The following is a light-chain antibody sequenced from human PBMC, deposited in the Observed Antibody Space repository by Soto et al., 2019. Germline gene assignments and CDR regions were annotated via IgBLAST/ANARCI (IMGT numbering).Light chain of an antibody. Sequence: DIQMTQSPSSLSASVGDRVTITCQASQDIANYLNWYQQKPGKAPNLLIYDASILQTGVPSRFSGSRSGTDFTLTISSLQPEDVATYYCQKYNSAPLTFGGGTKVDI. CDR1: QDIANY. J-gene: IGKJ4*01. V-gene: IGKV1-27*01. CDR3: QKYNSAPLT. CDR2: DAS.